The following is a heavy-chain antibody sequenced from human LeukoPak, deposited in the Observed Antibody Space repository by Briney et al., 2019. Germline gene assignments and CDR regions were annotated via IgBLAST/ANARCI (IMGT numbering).Heavy chain of an antibody. D-gene: IGHD3-9*01. Sequence: GGSLTLSCAASGFTFSTYAMTWVRQAPGKGLEWVSGFSDSGGATYYADSVKGRFTISRDNSKNTLYLQMNSLRAEDTAVYYCAKVRVTGYSSFDSWGQGTLVTVSS. CDR3: AKVRVTGYSSFDS. J-gene: IGHJ4*02. V-gene: IGHV3-23*01. CDR1: GFTFSTYA. CDR2: FSDSGGAT.